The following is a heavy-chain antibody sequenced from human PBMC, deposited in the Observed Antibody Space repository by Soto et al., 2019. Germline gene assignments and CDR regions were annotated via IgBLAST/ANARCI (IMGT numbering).Heavy chain of an antibody. CDR1: GSSMNSGVFY. CDR2: IHYSGST. V-gene: IGHV4-31*03. D-gene: IGHD5-12*01. Sequence: PSETLSLTCTVSGSSMNSGVFYWSWFRQLPGKGLEWLGHIHYSGSTYYNPSLKRRVTISVDTSKNQFSLKLSSVTAADTAVYYCARAGLPPYYSGYDPRRGPKSHDYWGQGTLVTVSS. J-gene: IGHJ4*02. CDR3: ARAGLPPYYSGYDPRRGPKSHDY.